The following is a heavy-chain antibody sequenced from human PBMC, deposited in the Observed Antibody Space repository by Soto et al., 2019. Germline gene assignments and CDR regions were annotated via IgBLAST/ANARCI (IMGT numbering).Heavy chain of an antibody. CDR3: ARYRYPVSYYYYGMDV. D-gene: IGHD1-1*01. CDR1: GYTFTGYY. V-gene: IGHV1-2*04. CDR2: INPNSGGT. J-gene: IGHJ6*02. Sequence: ASVKVSCKASGYTFTGYYMHWVRQAPGQGLEWMGWINPNSGGTNYAQKFQGWVTMTRDTSISTAYMELSRLRSDDTAVYYCARYRYPVSYYYYGMDVWGQGTTVTVSS.